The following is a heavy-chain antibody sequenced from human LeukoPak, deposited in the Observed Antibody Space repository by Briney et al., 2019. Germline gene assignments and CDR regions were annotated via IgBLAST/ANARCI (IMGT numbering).Heavy chain of an antibody. V-gene: IGHV1-69*05. D-gene: IGHD4-23*01. Sequence: SVKVSCKASGGTFSSYAISWVRQAPGQGLEWMGGIIPIFGTANYAQKFQGRVTITTDESTSTAYMELSSLRSEDTVVYYCARGVGLRWRYFDYWGQGTLVTVSS. CDR1: GGTFSSYA. J-gene: IGHJ4*02. CDR3: ARGVGLRWRYFDY. CDR2: IIPIFGTA.